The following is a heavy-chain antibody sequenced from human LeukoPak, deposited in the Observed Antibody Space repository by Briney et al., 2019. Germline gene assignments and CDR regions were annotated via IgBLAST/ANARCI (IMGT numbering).Heavy chain of an antibody. CDR3: ARVQKDIVAIID. Sequence: GGSLRLSCAASGFTFSSYGMHWVRQAPGKGLEWVAVIWYDGSNKYYADSVKGRFTISRDNSKNTLYLQMNSLRAEDTAVYYCARVQKDIVAIIDWGQGTLVTVSS. CDR1: GFTFSSYG. D-gene: IGHD5-12*01. J-gene: IGHJ4*02. CDR2: IWYDGSNK. V-gene: IGHV3-33*01.